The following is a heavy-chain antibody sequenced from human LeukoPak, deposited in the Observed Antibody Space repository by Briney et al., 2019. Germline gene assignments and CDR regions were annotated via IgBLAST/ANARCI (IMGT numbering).Heavy chain of an antibody. D-gene: IGHD1-26*01. CDR2: MSPNSGYA. CDR3: ARGPSGATSYYMDV. CDR1: GYIFTSFD. Sequence: ASVQISCKASGYIFTSFDINWVRRATGQGLEWLGWMSPNSGYAENAQKFRGRLTITRDTSINTAYMELGSLTSDDTAVYYCARGPSGATSYYMDVWAKGTTVTVSS. J-gene: IGHJ6*03. V-gene: IGHV1-8*01.